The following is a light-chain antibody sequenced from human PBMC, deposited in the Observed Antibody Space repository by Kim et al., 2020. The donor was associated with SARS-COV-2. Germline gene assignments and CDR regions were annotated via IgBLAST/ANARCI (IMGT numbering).Light chain of an antibody. CDR3: QQRSNWPLT. V-gene: IGKV3-11*01. Sequence: LSPGERATLSCRASQSVSRSFAWYQQKPGQAPRLLIYDASKRATGIPARFSCSGSGTDFTLTISSLEPEDFAVYYCQQRSNWPLTFGGGTKVDIK. CDR2: DAS. J-gene: IGKJ4*01. CDR1: QSVSRS.